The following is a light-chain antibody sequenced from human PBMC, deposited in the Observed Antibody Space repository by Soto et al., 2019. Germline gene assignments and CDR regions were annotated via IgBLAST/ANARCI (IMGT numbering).Light chain of an antibody. CDR1: NSDVGGYNY. J-gene: IGLJ2*01. CDR3: SSYTSIVV. V-gene: IGLV2-14*03. Sequence: QSALTQPASVSGSPGQSITISCTGTNSDVGGYNYVSWYQHHPGKAPKLMIYDVTNRPSGVSIRFSGSRSGNTASLTISGLQAEDEADYYCSSYTSIVVFGGGTKLPS. CDR2: DVT.